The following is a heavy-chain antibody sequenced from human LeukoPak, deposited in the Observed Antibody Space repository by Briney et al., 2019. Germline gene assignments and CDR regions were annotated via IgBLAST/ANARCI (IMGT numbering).Heavy chain of an antibody. J-gene: IGHJ3*02. CDR1: DGSISNYY. CDR3: ARTKMLLVVSDGFDM. Sequence: SDTLSLTCTVSDGSISNYYWSWIRQPPGKGLQWIGYIYYTGSTNYNPSLKSRVSISIDTSKNQFSLKLSSVTAADTAVYYCARTKMLLVVSDGFDMWGPGTMVTVSS. D-gene: IGHD2-8*01. CDR2: IYYTGST. V-gene: IGHV4-59*08.